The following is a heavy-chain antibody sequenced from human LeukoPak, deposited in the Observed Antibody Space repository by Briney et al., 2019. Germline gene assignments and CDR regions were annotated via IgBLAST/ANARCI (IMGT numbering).Heavy chain of an antibody. J-gene: IGHJ5*02. CDR3: TRSGYSGYDRPRA. CDR1: GFTFGDYA. CDR2: IRSKAYGGTT. Sequence: GGSLRLPCTASGFTFGDYAMSWVRQAPGKGLEWVGFIRSKAYGGTTEYAASVKGRFTISRDDSKSIAYLQMNSLETEDTAVYYCTRSGYSGYDRPRAWGQGTLVTVSS. V-gene: IGHV3-49*04. D-gene: IGHD5-12*01.